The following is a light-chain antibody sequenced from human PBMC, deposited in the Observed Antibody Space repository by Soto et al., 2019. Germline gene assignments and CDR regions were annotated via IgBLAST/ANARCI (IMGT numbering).Light chain of an antibody. Sequence: EIVMTQSPATLSVSPGERATLSCRASQSVSSNLAWYQQKPGQAPRLLIYGASTRATGIPARFSGSGSGTEFILTISRLQSEDFGVYYCQKYNNWPPITFGQGTRLEIK. CDR2: GAS. CDR1: QSVSSN. V-gene: IGKV3-15*01. CDR3: QKYNNWPPIT. J-gene: IGKJ5*01.